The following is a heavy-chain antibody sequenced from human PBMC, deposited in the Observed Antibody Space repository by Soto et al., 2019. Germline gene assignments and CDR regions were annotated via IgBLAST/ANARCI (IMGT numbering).Heavy chain of an antibody. CDR3: ARYRGGYFDY. CDR2: ISVYSGKT. Sequence: QVQLVQSGAEVKKPGASVKVSCKASGYIFTSHGIAWVRQAPGQGLEWMGWISVYSGKTTYSEKFQGTVTMTTDQSTPTAYMELRSLRSDDTAVYYCARYRGGYFDYWGQGTLVTVSS. D-gene: IGHD2-2*01. V-gene: IGHV1-18*01. CDR1: GYIFTSHG. J-gene: IGHJ4*02.